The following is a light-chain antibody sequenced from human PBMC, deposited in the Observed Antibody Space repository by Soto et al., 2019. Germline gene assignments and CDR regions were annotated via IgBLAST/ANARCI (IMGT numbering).Light chain of an antibody. CDR3: QSYASSISAV. CDR1: SSNIGAGYD. V-gene: IGLV1-40*01. Sequence: QSVLTQPPSVSGAPGQRVTISCTGSSSNIGAGYDVHWYQQLPGTAPKLLIYGNSNRPSGVPDRFSGSKSGTSASLAITGLQAEDEADYYCQSYASSISAVFGTGTQLTVL. CDR2: GNS. J-gene: IGLJ1*01.